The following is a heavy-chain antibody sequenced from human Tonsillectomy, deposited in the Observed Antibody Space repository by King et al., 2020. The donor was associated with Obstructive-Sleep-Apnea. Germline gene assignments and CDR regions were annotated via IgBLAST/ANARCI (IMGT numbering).Heavy chain of an antibody. V-gene: IGHV3-53*04. D-gene: IGHD2-21*02. CDR3: ARSNCGGDCYPDY. Sequence: VQLVEYGGGLVQPGGSLRLSCAASGFTVSSNYMSWVRQAPGKGLEWVSVIYSGGSTYYADSVKGRFTISRHNSKNTLYLQMNSLRAEDTAVYYCARSNCGGDCYPDYWGQGTLVTVSS. CDR2: IYSGGST. CDR1: GFTVSSNY. J-gene: IGHJ4*02.